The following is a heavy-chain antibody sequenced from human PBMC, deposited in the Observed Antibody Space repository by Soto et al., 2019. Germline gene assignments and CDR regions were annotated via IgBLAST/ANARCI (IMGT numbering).Heavy chain of an antibody. Sequence: QVPLVESGGGVVQPGRSLRLSCAASGFTFSSYGMHWVRQAPGKGLEWVAVISYDGSNKYYADSVKGRFTISRDNSKNTLYLQMNSLRAEDTAVYYCATPMIVVANAFDIWGQGTMVTVSS. CDR1: GFTFSSYG. CDR2: ISYDGSNK. J-gene: IGHJ3*02. D-gene: IGHD3-22*01. V-gene: IGHV3-30*03. CDR3: ATPMIVVANAFDI.